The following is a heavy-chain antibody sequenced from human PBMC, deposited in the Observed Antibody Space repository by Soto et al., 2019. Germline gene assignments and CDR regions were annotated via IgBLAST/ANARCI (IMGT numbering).Heavy chain of an antibody. CDR3: ARDGLLWFGESGGYYYYYYMDV. V-gene: IGHV1-46*01. J-gene: IGHJ6*03. CDR1: GYTFTSYY. CDR2: INPSGGST. D-gene: IGHD3-10*01. Sequence: ASVKVSCTASGYTFTSYYMHWVRQAPGQGLEWMGIINPSGGSTSYAQKFQGRVTMTRDTSTSTVYMELSSLRSEDTAVYYCARDGLLWFGESGGYYYYYYMDVWGKGTTVTVSS.